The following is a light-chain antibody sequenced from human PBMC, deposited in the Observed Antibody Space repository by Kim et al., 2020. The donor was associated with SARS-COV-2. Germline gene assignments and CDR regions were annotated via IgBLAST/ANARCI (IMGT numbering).Light chain of an antibody. CDR2: QDS. J-gene: IGLJ2*01. CDR3: QAWDSRTVV. CDR1: KLGDKY. Sequence: MSPGQTASITCSGDKLGDKYACWYQQKPCQSPVVVIHQDSKRPSGIPERFSGSNSGNTATLTISGTQAMDEADYYCQAWDSRTVVFGGGTQLTVL. V-gene: IGLV3-1*01.